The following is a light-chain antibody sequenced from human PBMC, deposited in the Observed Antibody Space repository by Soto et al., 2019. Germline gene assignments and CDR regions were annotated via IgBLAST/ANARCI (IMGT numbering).Light chain of an antibody. Sequence: QSALTQPRSVSGSPGQSVTLSCTGTSSDFGSYNYDSWYQHHPGKAPKLMIYDVTKPPSGVPDRFSGSQSGHPASLTISGLQAEDEADYYCCSSAGSYAYVFGTGTKLTFL. V-gene: IGLV2-11*01. J-gene: IGLJ1*01. CDR2: DVT. CDR1: SSDFGSYNY. CDR3: CSSAGSYAYV.